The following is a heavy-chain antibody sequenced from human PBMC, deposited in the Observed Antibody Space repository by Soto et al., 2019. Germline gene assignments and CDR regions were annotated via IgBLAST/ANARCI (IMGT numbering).Heavy chain of an antibody. CDR3: ARMGVIPFYYYGMDV. J-gene: IGHJ6*02. CDR2: IYSGGST. CDR1: GFTVSSNY. Sequence: ELQLVESGGVLVQPGGSLRHSCAASGFTVSSNYMRLVRQALGKGLEWVSVIYSGGSTYYADSVKGRFTISRDNSKNTLYLQMNSLRAEDTAVYYCARMGVIPFYYYGMDVWGQGTTVTVSS. V-gene: IGHV3-66*01. D-gene: IGHD3-16*02.